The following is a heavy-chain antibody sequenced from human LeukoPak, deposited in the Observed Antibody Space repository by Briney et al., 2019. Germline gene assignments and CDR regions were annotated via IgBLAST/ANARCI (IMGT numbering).Heavy chain of an antibody. Sequence: PSGTLSLTCTVSGDSLSSGNYYLSWIRQPPGKGLDCITYMSPSGSTKYNPSLKSRVTTSVETSRTQFSLRLSSVTAADTAVYYCARGQDDRSGTFDYWGQGILVTVSS. D-gene: IGHD3-22*01. CDR3: ARGQDDRSGTFDY. CDR2: MSPSGST. V-gene: IGHV4-61*01. J-gene: IGHJ4*02. CDR1: GDSLSSGNYY.